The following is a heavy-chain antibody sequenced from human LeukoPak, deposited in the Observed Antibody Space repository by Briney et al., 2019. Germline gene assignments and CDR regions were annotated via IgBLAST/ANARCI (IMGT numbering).Heavy chain of an antibody. CDR1: GGSFSGYY. J-gene: IGHJ4*02. V-gene: IGHV4-34*01. CDR2: INHSGST. D-gene: IGHD5-12*01. CDR3: ARSVGYSGYGAAGDDY. Sequence: SETLSLTCAVYGGSFSGYYWSWIRQRPGKGLEWIGEINHSGSTNYNPSLKSRVTISVDTSKNQFSLKLSSVTAADTAVYYCARSVGYSGYGAAGDDYWGQGTLVTVSS.